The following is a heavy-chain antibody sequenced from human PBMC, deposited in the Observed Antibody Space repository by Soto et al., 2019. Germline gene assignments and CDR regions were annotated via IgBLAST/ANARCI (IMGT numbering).Heavy chain of an antibody. CDR1: GFTFDYYW. D-gene: IGHD2-21*02. V-gene: IGHV3-74*01. CDR2: LQTDGSHP. Sequence: EVQLVASGGGLVQPGGSLRLSCVASGFTFDYYWMHWVRQAPGEGLMWVSRLQTDGSHPDYADSVKGRFPISRDNAKHTLYLQMNNLRAVDTAVYYCARGGDPDYWGQGTLVTVSS. J-gene: IGHJ4*02. CDR3: ARGGDPDY.